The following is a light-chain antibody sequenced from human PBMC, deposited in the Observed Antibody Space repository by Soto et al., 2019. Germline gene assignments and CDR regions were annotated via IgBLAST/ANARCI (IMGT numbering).Light chain of an antibody. J-gene: IGKJ5*01. Sequence: DIQLTQSPSFLSASVGDRVTITCRASQDISNYLAWYQEKPGKAPNLLIYVASTLPSGVPSRFIGSGSGIEFTLTISSRQPEDLATYYSQPLFGFPPTLGQATRLEIK. CDR1: QDISNY. CDR3: QPLFGFPPT. V-gene: IGKV1-9*01. CDR2: VAS.